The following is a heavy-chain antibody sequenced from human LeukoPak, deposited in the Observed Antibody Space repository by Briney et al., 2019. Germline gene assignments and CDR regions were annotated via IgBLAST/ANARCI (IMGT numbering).Heavy chain of an antibody. CDR1: EYSFTTCR. D-gene: IGHD2-8*01. Sequence: GESLKSSCRGAEYSFTTCRMVSVRQMSGKGLEWMGITYPGDSDSKYSPSFQGQVTISADKSISTAYLQWSSLKASDTAMYCCARVVRYGTNGECYPDYWGQGTLVTVSS. CDR3: ARVVRYGTNGECYPDY. V-gene: IGHV5-51*01. J-gene: IGHJ4*02. CDR2: TYPGDSDS.